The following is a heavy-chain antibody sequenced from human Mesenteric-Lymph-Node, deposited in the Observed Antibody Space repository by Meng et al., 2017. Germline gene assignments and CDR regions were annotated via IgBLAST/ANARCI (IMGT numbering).Heavy chain of an antibody. Sequence: GESLKISCAASGFTFSNYAMTWVRQAPGKGLEWVSGISDSGGSTYSADSVKGRFTISRDNSKNTLYLQMNSLRAEDTAVYYCARVPYCGGDCYSPYFDYWGQGTLVTVSS. V-gene: IGHV3-23*01. CDR2: ISDSGGST. D-gene: IGHD2-21*02. CDR3: ARVPYCGGDCYSPYFDY. J-gene: IGHJ4*02. CDR1: GFTFSNYA.